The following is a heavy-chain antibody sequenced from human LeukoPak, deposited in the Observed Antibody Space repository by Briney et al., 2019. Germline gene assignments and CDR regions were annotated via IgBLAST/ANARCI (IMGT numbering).Heavy chain of an antibody. CDR3: AKAKYSGSPALDF. Sequence: GGSLRLSCAASGFTFSSNGMHWVRQTPGKGLEWVAFTRYDESKTFYGDSVRGRFTISRDNSKNTLYLQMNSLTIDDSAVYYCAKAKYSGSPALDFWGQGTLVTVSS. CDR1: GFTFSSNG. D-gene: IGHD1-26*01. J-gene: IGHJ4*02. CDR2: TRYDESKT. V-gene: IGHV3-30*02.